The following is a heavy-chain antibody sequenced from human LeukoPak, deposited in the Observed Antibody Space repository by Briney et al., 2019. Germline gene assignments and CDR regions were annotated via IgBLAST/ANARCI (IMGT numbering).Heavy chain of an antibody. D-gene: IGHD3-22*01. V-gene: IGHV3-23*01. CDR3: AKSFYYDSSGYYHDKYYFDY. Sequence: PGGSLRLSCAASGFTFSSYAMSWVRQAPGKGLEWVSAISGSGGSTYYADSVEGRFTISRDNSKNTLYLQMNSLRAEDTAVYYCAKSFYYDSSGYYHDKYYFDYWGQGTLVTVSS. CDR2: ISGSGGST. CDR1: GFTFSSYA. J-gene: IGHJ4*02.